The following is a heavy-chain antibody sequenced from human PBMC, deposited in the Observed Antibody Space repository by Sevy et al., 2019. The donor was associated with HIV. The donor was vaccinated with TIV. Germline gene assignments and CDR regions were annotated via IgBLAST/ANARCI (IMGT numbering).Heavy chain of an antibody. J-gene: IGHJ4*02. D-gene: IGHD3-22*01. CDR1: GFTFSSYG. V-gene: IGHV3-33*01. Sequence: GGSLRLSCAASGFTFSSYGMHWVRQAPGKGLEWVAVIWYDGSNKYDADSVKGRFTISRDNSKNTLYLQMNSLRAEDTAVYYCARGLGSGYYYFDYWGQGTLVTVSS. CDR3: ARGLGSGYYYFDY. CDR2: IWYDGSNK.